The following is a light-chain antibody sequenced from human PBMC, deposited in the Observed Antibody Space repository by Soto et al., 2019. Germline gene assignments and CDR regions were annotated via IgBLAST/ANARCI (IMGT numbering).Light chain of an antibody. Sequence: QSALTQPPSASGSPGQSVTISCTGTSIDVGGYNYVSWYQQHPGNAPKLMLSEVSKRPSGVPDRFSGSKSGNTASLTVSGLHAEDEADYYCSSFAGNNNLVFGGGTKLTVL. CDR2: EVS. J-gene: IGLJ2*01. CDR1: SIDVGGYNY. CDR3: SSFAGNNNLV. V-gene: IGLV2-8*01.